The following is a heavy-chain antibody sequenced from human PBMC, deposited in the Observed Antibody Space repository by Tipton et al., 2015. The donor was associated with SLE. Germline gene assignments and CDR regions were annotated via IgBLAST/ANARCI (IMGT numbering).Heavy chain of an antibody. V-gene: IGHV3-23*01. D-gene: IGHD3-22*01. CDR1: GFTFSNAW. Sequence: SLRLSCAASGFTFSNAWMSWVRQAPGKGLEWVSAISGSGGSTYYADSVKGRFTISRDNSKNTLYLQMNSLRAEDTAVYYCAKAPSTMIVQRRDYWGQGTLVTASS. CDR3: AKAPSTMIVQRRDY. J-gene: IGHJ4*02. CDR2: ISGSGGST.